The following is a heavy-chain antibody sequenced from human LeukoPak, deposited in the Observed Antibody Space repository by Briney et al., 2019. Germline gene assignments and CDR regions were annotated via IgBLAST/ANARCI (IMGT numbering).Heavy chain of an antibody. D-gene: IGHD3-3*01. CDR2: INPSGGST. J-gene: IGHJ4*02. CDR3: ARDYDFWSGYYRYYFDY. Sequence: ASAKVSCKSSGYTITNYYMHWVLQAPRQGLEWTGIINPSGGSTSYAQKFQGRDTMTRDTSTSTVYMELSSLRSEDTAVYYCARDYDFWSGYYRYYFDYWGQGTLVTVSS. CDR1: GYTITNYY. V-gene: IGHV1-46*01.